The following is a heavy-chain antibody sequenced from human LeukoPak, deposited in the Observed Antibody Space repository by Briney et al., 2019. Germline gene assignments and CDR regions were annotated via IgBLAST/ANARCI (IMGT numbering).Heavy chain of an antibody. CDR2: ISSSSTYI. Sequence: GGSLRLSCAASGFTFSSYSMNWVRQAPGKGLEWVSSISSSSTYIYYADSVKGRFTISRDNAKNSLYLQMNSLRAEDTAVYYCAREEIAVNWFDPWGQGTLVTVSS. V-gene: IGHV3-21*01. J-gene: IGHJ5*02. CDR3: AREEIAVNWFDP. D-gene: IGHD6-19*01. CDR1: GFTFSSYS.